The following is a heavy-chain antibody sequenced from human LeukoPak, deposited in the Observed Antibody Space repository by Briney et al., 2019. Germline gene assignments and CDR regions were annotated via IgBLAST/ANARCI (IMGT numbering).Heavy chain of an antibody. CDR3: ARHMSVTYDAFDI. J-gene: IGHJ3*02. CDR1: GGSISSSSYY. CDR2: IYYSGST. D-gene: IGHD2-21*02. Sequence: SETLSLTCTVSGGSISSSSYYWGWIRQPPGKGLEWIGSIYYSGSTYYNPSLKGRVTTSVDTSKNQFFLKLSSVTAADTAVYYCARHMSVTYDAFDIWGQGTMVTVSS. V-gene: IGHV4-39*01.